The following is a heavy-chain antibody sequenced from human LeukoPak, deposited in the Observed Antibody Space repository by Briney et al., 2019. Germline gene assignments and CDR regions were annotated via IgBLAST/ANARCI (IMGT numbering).Heavy chain of an antibody. D-gene: IGHD1-26*01. CDR1: GYSFSSHA. Sequence: GASVKVSCKASGYSFSSHAISWVRQAPGQELAGMGWISGYNGNTKYAQNLQDRVTMTTDTSTSTAYMQLTSLRSDDTAVYYCARDSPTRWEPEASFDYWGQGTLVTVSS. CDR3: ARDSPTRWEPEASFDY. CDR2: ISGYNGNT. J-gene: IGHJ4*02. V-gene: IGHV1-18*01.